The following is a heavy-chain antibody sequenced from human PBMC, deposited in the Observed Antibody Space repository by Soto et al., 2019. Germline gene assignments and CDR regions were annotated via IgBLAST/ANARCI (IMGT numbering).Heavy chain of an antibody. CDR1: GGSISSYY. CDR2: IYTNGST. D-gene: IGHD3-22*01. Sequence: SETLSLTCTVSGGSISSYYWSWIRQPAGKGLEWIGRIYTNGSTNYNPSLKSRVTMSVDTSKNQFSLKLSSVTAADTAVYYCARDFLRRGYYDSSGYPHDAFDIWGQGTMVTVSS. J-gene: IGHJ3*02. V-gene: IGHV4-4*07. CDR3: ARDFLRRGYYDSSGYPHDAFDI.